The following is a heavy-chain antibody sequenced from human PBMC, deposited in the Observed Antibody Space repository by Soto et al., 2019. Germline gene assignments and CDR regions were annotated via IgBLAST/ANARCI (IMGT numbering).Heavy chain of an antibody. D-gene: IGHD2-2*01. Sequence: ESLKISCKGSGYSFTTYWIGWVRQLPGQGLEWMGVMFPGDSDTRYSPSFQGQVTMSADPTTNTAYLEWSSLKAADSAKYYCSRIPHTSLETKDVWGQGTTVAFSS. J-gene: IGHJ6*02. CDR1: GYSFTTYW. CDR3: SRIPHTSLETKDV. V-gene: IGHV5-51*01. CDR2: MFPGDSDT.